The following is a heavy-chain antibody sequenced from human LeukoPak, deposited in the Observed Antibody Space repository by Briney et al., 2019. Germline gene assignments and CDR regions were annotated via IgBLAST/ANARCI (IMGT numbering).Heavy chain of an antibody. Sequence: GGSLRLSCAASRFNFNKYWMHWVRQAPGKGLVWVSRINGDGTTTSYADSVKGGFTMSRDNPKNTLYLQMSGLRAEDTAVYYCATSNYYDSRGYYTFGHWGQGTLVTVSS. CDR2: INGDGTTT. V-gene: IGHV3-74*01. CDR1: RFNFNKYW. D-gene: IGHD3-22*01. J-gene: IGHJ4*02. CDR3: ATSNYYDSRGYYTFGH.